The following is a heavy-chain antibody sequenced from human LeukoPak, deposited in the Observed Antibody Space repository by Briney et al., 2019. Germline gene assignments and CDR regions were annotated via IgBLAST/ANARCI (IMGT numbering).Heavy chain of an antibody. Sequence: ASVKVSCKASGYTFTSYDINWVRQATGQGLEWMGWMNPNSGNTGYAQKFQGRVTITRNTSISTAYMELSSLRSEDTAVYYCARLAVAGNIEDYWGQGTLVTVSS. CDR2: MNPNSGNT. D-gene: IGHD6-19*01. V-gene: IGHV1-8*03. CDR1: GYTFTSYD. J-gene: IGHJ4*02. CDR3: ARLAVAGNIEDY.